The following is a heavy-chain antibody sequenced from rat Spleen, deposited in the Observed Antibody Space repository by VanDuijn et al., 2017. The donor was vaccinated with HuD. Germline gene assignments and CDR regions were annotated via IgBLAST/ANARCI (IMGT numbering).Heavy chain of an antibody. CDR3: TRRRNSGYYVMDA. J-gene: IGHJ4*01. CDR1: GFTFSDYY. CDR2: ISSGGGGT. Sequence: EVQLVESDGGLVQPGRSLKLSCAASGFTFSDYYMAWVRQAPTKGLEWVATISSGGGGTYYPDSVKGRFTISRDNAKSTLYLQMNSLRSEDTATYYCTRRRNSGYYVMDAWGQGASVTVSS. V-gene: IGHV5-25*01. D-gene: IGHD4-3*01.